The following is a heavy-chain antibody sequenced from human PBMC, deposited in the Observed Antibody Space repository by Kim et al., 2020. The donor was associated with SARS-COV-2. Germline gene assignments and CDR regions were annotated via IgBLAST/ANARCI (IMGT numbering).Heavy chain of an antibody. V-gene: IGHV3-23*01. CDR3: VKGRKCIDDAIDV. Sequence: GGSLRLSCVASGFTFSSYSMYWVRQAPGKGLVWVSGTSGNGGDTCYADSVRGRFTMSRDNCKHTVYLQMNSLGAEDTAVYFCVKGRKCIDDAIDV. CDR1: GFTFSSYS. J-gene: IGHJ6*01. CDR2: TSGNGGDT. D-gene: IGHD2-21*01.